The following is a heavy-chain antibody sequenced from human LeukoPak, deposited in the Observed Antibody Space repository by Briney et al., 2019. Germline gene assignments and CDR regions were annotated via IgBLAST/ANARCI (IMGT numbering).Heavy chain of an antibody. CDR3: ARQPDYYDIGRPA. D-gene: IGHD3-22*01. Sequence: SETLSLTCSVSDGSINSYYWNWIRRPPGKGLEWIGYIYYNRNTNYSPSLKSRVTMSVDTSKNLFSLKVSSVTAADTAVYYCARQPDYYDIGRPAWGQGTLVTVSS. CDR2: IYYNRNT. J-gene: IGHJ5*02. V-gene: IGHV4-59*08. CDR1: DGSINSYY.